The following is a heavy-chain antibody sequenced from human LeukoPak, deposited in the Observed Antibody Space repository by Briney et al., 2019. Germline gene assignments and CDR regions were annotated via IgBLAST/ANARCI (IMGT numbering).Heavy chain of an antibody. Sequence: KPSETLSLTCAVSGYSISSGYYWGWIRQPPGKGLEWIGSIYHSGSTYYNPSLKSRVTISVDTSENQFSLKLSSVTAADTAVYYCARPKSTYYTDAFDIWGQGTMVTVSS. J-gene: IGHJ3*02. D-gene: IGHD3-3*01. CDR3: ARPKSTYYTDAFDI. CDR1: GYSISSGYY. V-gene: IGHV4-38-2*01. CDR2: IYHSGST.